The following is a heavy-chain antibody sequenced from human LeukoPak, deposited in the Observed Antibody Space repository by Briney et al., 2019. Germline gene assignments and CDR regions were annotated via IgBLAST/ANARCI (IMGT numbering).Heavy chain of an antibody. D-gene: IGHD3-10*01. CDR1: GFTFEDYA. V-gene: IGHV3-9*01. Sequence: GGPLRLSCAPSGFTFEDYAMHWVRQTPGKGLEWVASISWNSVRRGYADSVKGRFTISRDNAKNSLYLQMNSLRVEDTALYYCAKHISVSEGVFDYWGQGTLVTVSS. CDR3: AKHISVSEGVFDY. CDR2: ISWNSVRR. J-gene: IGHJ4*02.